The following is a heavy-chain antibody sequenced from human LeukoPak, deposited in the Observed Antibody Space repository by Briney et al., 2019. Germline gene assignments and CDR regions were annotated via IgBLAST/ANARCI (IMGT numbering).Heavy chain of an antibody. CDR3: ARVPPGYSSSYLDY. J-gene: IGHJ4*02. CDR1: GYTFTGYY. CDR2: INPNSGGT. V-gene: IGHV1-2*02. D-gene: IGHD6-13*01. Sequence: ASVKVSCKASGYTFTGYYMHWVRQAPGQGLEWMGWINPNSGGTNYAQKFQGRVTMTRDTSISTAYMELSRLRSDDTAVYYCARVPPGYSSSYLDYWGQGTLDTVSS.